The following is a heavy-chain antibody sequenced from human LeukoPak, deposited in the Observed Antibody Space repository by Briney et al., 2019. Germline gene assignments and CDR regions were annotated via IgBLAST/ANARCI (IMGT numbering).Heavy chain of an antibody. CDR3: TRGSIAYYYMDV. V-gene: IGHV4-34*01. Sequence: SETLSLTCAVYGGSYSGYYWSWIRQPPGKGLEWIGEINHSGSTNYNPSLKSRVTISVDTSKNQFSLKLSSVTAADTAVYYCTRGSIAYYYMDVWGKGTTVTISS. D-gene: IGHD3-22*01. J-gene: IGHJ6*03. CDR1: GGSYSGYY. CDR2: INHSGST.